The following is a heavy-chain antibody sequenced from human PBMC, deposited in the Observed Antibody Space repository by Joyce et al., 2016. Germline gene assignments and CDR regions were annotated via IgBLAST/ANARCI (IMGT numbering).Heavy chain of an antibody. V-gene: IGHV3-48*02. Sequence: EVQLVESGGGLVQHGGSLRLSCAASGFTFSSYSMNWVRQAPGKGLEWVSSFSSSSSTIYYADSVKGRFTISRDNAKNSLFLQMNSLRDEDTAVYYCARDGTTRNYYYGMDVWGQGTTVTVSS. D-gene: IGHD1-7*01. CDR2: FSSSSSTI. CDR1: GFTFSSYS. J-gene: IGHJ6*02. CDR3: ARDGTTRNYYYGMDV.